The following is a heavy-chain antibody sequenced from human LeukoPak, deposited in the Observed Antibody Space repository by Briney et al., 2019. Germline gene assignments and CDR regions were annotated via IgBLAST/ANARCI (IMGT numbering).Heavy chain of an antibody. D-gene: IGHD3-9*01. Sequence: PSGTLSLTCAVSGGSIRSSNWWSWVRQPPGKGLEWIGEIYHSGSTNYNPSLKSRVTISVDKSKNQFSLKLSSVTAADTAVYYCASSLTGYYSPYYFDYWGQGTLVTVSS. CDR2: IYHSGST. J-gene: IGHJ4*02. CDR1: GGSIRSSNW. CDR3: ASSLTGYYSPYYFDY. V-gene: IGHV4-4*02.